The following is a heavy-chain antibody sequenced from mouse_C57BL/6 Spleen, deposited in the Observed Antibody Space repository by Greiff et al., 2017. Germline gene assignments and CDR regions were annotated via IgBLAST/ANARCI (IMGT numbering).Heavy chain of an antibody. D-gene: IGHD2-5*01. J-gene: IGHJ3*01. CDR2: ISYDGSN. Sequence: EVKVEESGPGLVKPSQSLSLTCSVTGYSITSGYYWNWIRQFPGNKLEWMGYISYDGSNNYNPSLTNRISITRDTSKNQFFLKLNSVTTEDTATYYCARGGDYYSNYSWFAYWGQGTLVTVSA. V-gene: IGHV3-6*01. CDR1: GYSITSGYY. CDR3: ARGGDYYSNYSWFAY.